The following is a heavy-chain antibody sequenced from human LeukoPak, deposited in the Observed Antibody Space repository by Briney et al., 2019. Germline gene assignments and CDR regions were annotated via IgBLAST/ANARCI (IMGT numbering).Heavy chain of an antibody. D-gene: IGHD3-10*01. Sequence: SVKVSCKASGGTFSSYDIRWVRQAPGQGLEWMGGIIPIFGTANYAQKFQGRVTITADESTNTAYMELSSLKSEDTAVYCCASQSHITLIRGVINFDYWGQGTLVTVSS. CDR2: IIPIFGTA. CDR1: GGTFSSYD. CDR3: ASQSHITLIRGVINFDY. V-gene: IGHV1-69*13. J-gene: IGHJ4*02.